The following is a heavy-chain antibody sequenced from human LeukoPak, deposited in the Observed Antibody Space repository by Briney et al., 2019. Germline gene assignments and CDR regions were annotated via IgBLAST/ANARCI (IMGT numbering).Heavy chain of an antibody. CDR3: ATDHLPLAYYDRLDAFAI. J-gene: IGHJ3*02. V-gene: IGHV1-69*05. Sequence: SVKVSCKGSGGTFSSYAISWVRQAPGQGLEWMGRIIPIFGRANYAQKFQGRVTITTDESTCNAYMALGRLRPGDAAASYCATDHLPLAYYDRLDAFAIWGQGTMVTVSS. CDR2: IIPIFGRA. D-gene: IGHD3-22*01. CDR1: GGTFSSYA.